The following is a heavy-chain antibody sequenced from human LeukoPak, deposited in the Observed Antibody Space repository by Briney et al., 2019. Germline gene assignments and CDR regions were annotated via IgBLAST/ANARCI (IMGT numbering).Heavy chain of an antibody. CDR1: GFTVSSNY. J-gene: IGHJ3*02. D-gene: IGHD2-8*01. V-gene: IGHV3-66*01. CDR3: ARDYVWDAFDI. CDR2: IYSGGTT. Sequence: GGSLRLSCAASGFTVSSNYMSWVRQAPGKGLEWVSVIYSGGTTYYADSVKGRFTISRDNSKNTLYLQMNSLRAEDTAVYYCARDYVWDAFDIWGQGTMVTVSS.